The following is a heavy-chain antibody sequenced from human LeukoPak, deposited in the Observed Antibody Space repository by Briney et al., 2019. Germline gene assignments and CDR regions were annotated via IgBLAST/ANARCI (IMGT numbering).Heavy chain of an antibody. CDR3: ARQDDYNWNYFDY. Sequence: PSETLSLTCTVSGXSISSYYWSWIRQPPGKGLEWIGYIYYSGSTNYNPSLRSRVTISVDTSKNQFSLKLSSVTAADTAVYYCARQDDYNWNYFDYWGQGTLVTVSS. J-gene: IGHJ4*02. D-gene: IGHD5-24*01. V-gene: IGHV4-59*08. CDR1: GXSISSYY. CDR2: IYYSGST.